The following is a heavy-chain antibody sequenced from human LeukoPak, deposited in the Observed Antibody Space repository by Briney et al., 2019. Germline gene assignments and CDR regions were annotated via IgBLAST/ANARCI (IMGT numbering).Heavy chain of an antibody. V-gene: IGHV4-39*07. CDR1: GGSISSSSYY. CDR3: ARVGVNNDSSGPRDY. Sequence: PSETLSLTCTVSGGSISSSSYYWGWIRQPPGKGLEWIGSIYYSGSTYYNPSLKSRVTISVDTSKNQFSLKLSSVTAADTAVYYCARVGVNNDSSGPRDYWGQGTLVTVSS. CDR2: IYYSGST. D-gene: IGHD3-22*01. J-gene: IGHJ4*02.